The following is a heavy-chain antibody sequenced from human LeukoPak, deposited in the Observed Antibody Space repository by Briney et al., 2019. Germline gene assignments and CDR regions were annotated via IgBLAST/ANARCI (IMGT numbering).Heavy chain of an antibody. V-gene: IGHV3-53*01. CDR3: ASYDQRLSNWFFDL. CDR1: GFIVNNKY. Sequence: PGESLTLSCAAAGFIVNNKYMTWVRQAPGKGLEWVSVIYEGGSTDYADSVKGRFSISRDNSKNTVYLQMNSLRAEDTALYYCASYDQRLSNWFFDLWGRGTLVTVSS. CDR2: IYEGGST. D-gene: IGHD6-25*01. J-gene: IGHJ2*01.